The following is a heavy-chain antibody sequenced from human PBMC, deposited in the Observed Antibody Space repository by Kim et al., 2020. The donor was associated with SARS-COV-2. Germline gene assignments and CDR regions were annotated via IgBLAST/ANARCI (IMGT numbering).Heavy chain of an antibody. CDR3: VRAAEGYCGVTSCYMVAFDI. CDR1: GYIFTGYY. CDR2: VNTNSGAA. D-gene: IGHD2-2*01. V-gene: IGHV1-2*06. Sequence: ASVKVSCQAFGYIFTGYYIHWLRQAPGQGLEWMGRVNTNSGAANYAPKFQGRVTMTRATPISTAYMELNALGSDDTAVYYCVRAAEGYCGVTSCYMVAFDIWGQGTMLTVSS. J-gene: IGHJ3*02.